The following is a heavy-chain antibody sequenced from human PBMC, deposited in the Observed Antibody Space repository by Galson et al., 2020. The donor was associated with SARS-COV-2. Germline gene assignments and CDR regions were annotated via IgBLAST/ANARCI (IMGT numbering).Heavy chain of an antibody. CDR1: GFTFSSYG. V-gene: IGHV3-30*18. CDR3: AKDLEIVVVPAAPGIDY. Sequence: GGSLRLSCAASGFTFSSYGMHWVRQAPGKGLEWVAVISYDGSNKYYAASVKGRFTISRDNSKNTLYLQMNSLRAEDTAVYYCAKDLEIVVVPAAPGIDYWGQGTLVTVSS. CDR2: ISYDGSNK. D-gene: IGHD2-2*01. J-gene: IGHJ4*02.